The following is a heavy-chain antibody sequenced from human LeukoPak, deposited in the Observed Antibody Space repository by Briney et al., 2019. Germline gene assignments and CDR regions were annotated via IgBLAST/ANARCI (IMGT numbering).Heavy chain of an antibody. Sequence: GGSLRLSCAASGFTFSSYWMHWVRQAPGKGLVWVSRINSDGSSTSYADSVKGRFTISRDNSKSTLYLQMNSLRTEDTAMYYCANSWEPNHGCDYWGQGTLVTVSS. CDR1: GFTFSSYW. V-gene: IGHV3-74*01. CDR2: INSDGSST. D-gene: IGHD1-26*01. J-gene: IGHJ4*02. CDR3: ANSWEPNHGCDY.